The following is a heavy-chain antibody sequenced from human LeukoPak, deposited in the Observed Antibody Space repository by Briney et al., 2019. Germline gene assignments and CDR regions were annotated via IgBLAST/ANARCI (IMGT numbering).Heavy chain of an antibody. J-gene: IGHJ4*02. V-gene: IGHV1-69*13. D-gene: IGHD6-19*01. Sequence: SVKVSCTASGGTFSSYAISWVRQAPGQGLEWMGGIIPIFGTANYAQKFQGRVTITADESTSTAYMELSSLRSEDTAVYYCARVDSSGWYPFGYWGQGTLVTVSS. CDR1: GGTFSSYA. CDR2: IIPIFGTA. CDR3: ARVDSSGWYPFGY.